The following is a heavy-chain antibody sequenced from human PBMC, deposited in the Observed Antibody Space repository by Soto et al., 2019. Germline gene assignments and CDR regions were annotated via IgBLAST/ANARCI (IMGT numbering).Heavy chain of an antibody. D-gene: IGHD5-18*01. CDR3: ARVITGGDTAMVEYYYYYYGMAV. Sequence: GGALRLSCAASGFTFSSYSMNWVRQAPGKGLEWVSSISSSSRYIDYADSVEGRFTISRDNAKNSLSLQMNSLRADDTAVYYCARVITGGDTAMVEYYYYYYGMAVWGQGTTVTVS. V-gene: IGHV3-21*01. CDR1: GFTFSSYS. J-gene: IGHJ6*02. CDR2: ISSSSRYI.